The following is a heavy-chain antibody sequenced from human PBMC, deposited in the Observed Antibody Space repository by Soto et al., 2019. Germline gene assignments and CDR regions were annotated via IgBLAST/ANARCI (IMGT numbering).Heavy chain of an antibody. V-gene: IGHV3-23*01. D-gene: IGHD3-3*01. CDR2: ISGSGGST. CDR3: AKDLGTGERFLEWDV. J-gene: IGHJ6*02. CDR1: GFTFSSYA. Sequence: GGSLRLSCAASGFTFSSYAMSWVRQAPGKGLEWVSAISGSGGSTYYADPVKGRFTISRDNSKNTLYLQMNSLRAEDTAVYYCAKDLGTGERFLEWDVWGQGTTVTVSS.